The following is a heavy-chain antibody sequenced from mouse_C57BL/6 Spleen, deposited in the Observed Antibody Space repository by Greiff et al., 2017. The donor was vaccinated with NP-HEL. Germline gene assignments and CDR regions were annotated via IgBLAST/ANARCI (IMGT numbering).Heavy chain of an antibody. CDR1: GYTFTNYW. CDR3: ARSRDYDWYFDV. Sequence: VQLQQSGAELVRPGTSVKMSCKASGYTFTNYWIGWAKQRPGHGLEWIGDIYPGGGYTNYNEKFKGKATLTADKSSSTAYMQFSSLTSEDAAIYYCARSRDYDWYFDVWGTGTTVTVSS. CDR2: IYPGGGYT. V-gene: IGHV1-63*01. D-gene: IGHD2-4*01. J-gene: IGHJ1*03.